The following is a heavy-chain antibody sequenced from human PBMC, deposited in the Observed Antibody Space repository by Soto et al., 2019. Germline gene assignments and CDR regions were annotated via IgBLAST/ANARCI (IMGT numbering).Heavy chain of an antibody. V-gene: IGHV3-30-3*01. CDR1: GFTFSSYA. CDR3: ARDKEDYFDY. CDR2: ISYDGSNK. J-gene: IGHJ4*02. Sequence: SLRLSCAASGFTFSSYAMHWVRQAPGKGLEWVAVISYDGSNKYYADSVKGRFTISRDNSKNTLYLQMNSLRAEDTAVYYCARDKEDYFDYWGQGTLVTVSS.